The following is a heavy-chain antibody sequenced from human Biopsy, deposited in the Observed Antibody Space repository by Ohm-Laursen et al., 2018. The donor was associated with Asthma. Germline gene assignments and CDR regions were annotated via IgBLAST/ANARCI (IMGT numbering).Heavy chain of an antibody. CDR2: IYSGGTS. V-gene: IGHV3-53*01. CDR1: GFAVSRDY. Sequence: ESLRISCKTSGFAVSRDYMFWVRQAPGKGLEWVSVIYSGGTSHTADSVRGRFTISRDYSKNTLYLQMHSLRAEDTAVYYCARGDSSNWSHYYFDHWGQGTLVTVSS. CDR3: ARGDSSNWSHYYFDH. J-gene: IGHJ4*02. D-gene: IGHD3-22*01.